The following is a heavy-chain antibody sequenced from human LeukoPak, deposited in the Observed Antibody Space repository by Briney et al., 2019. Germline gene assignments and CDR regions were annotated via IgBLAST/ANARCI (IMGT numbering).Heavy chain of an antibody. CDR2: ISSSSSYI. D-gene: IGHD1-26*01. Sequence: PGGSLRLSCAASGFTFSSYSMNWVRQAPGKGLEWVSSISSSSSYIYYADSVKGRFTISRDNAKNSLYLQMNSLRAEDTAVYYCARASSGSYRAFDIWGQGTMVTVSS. CDR3: ARASSGSYRAFDI. CDR1: GFTFSSYS. J-gene: IGHJ3*02. V-gene: IGHV3-21*01.